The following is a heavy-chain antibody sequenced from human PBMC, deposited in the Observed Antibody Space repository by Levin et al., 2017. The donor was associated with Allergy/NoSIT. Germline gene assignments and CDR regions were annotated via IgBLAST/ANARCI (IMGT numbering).Heavy chain of an antibody. CDR1: GGSISSYY. D-gene: IGHD6-13*01. J-gene: IGHJ4*02. Sequence: SQTLSLPCTVSGGSISSYYWSWIRQPPGKGLEWIGYIYYSGSTNYNPSLKSRVTISVDTSKNQFSLKLSSVTAADTAVYYCARRAIAADSGVDYWGQGTLVTVSS. V-gene: IGHV4-59*01. CDR2: IYYSGST. CDR3: ARRAIAADSGVDY.